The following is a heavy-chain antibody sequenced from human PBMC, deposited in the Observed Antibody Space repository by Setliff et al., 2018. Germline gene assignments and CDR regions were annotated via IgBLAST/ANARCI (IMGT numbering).Heavy chain of an antibody. D-gene: IGHD3-10*01. V-gene: IGHV3-7*01. CDR2: IKQDGSEK. Sequence: GESLKISCAASGFTFSSYWMSWVRQAPGKGLEWVANIKQDGSEKYYVDSVKGRFTISRDNAKNSLYLQMNSLRAEDTAVYYCARSPKLQITMVLYYFDYWGQGTLVTVSS. J-gene: IGHJ4*02. CDR1: GFTFSSYW. CDR3: ARSPKLQITMVLYYFDY.